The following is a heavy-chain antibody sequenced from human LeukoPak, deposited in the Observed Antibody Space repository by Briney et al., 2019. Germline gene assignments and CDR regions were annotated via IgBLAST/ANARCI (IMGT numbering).Heavy chain of an antibody. J-gene: IGHJ4*02. CDR2: INPNSGDT. CDR3: ARVRYCSSTSCYAYYFDY. V-gene: IGHV1-2*02. CDR1: GYTFTGYY. D-gene: IGHD2-2*01. Sequence: ASVKVSCKASGYTFTGYYMHWVRQAPGQGLEWMGWINPNSGDTNYAQKFQGRVTMTRDKSISTAYMELSSLRSDDTAVYYCARVRYCSSTSCYAYYFDYWGQGTLVTVSS.